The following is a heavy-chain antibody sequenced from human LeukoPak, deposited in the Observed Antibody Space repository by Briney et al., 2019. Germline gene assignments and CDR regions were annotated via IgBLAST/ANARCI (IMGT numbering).Heavy chain of an antibody. CDR1: GFTFSSYE. CDR3: ARAILRYFVSYGRWDAFDI. J-gene: IGHJ3*02. D-gene: IGHD3-9*01. CDR2: ISSSGSTI. Sequence: GGSLRLSCAASGFTFSSYEMNWVRQAPGKGLEWVSYISSSGSTIYYADSVKGRFTISRDNAKNSLYLQMNSLRAEDTAVYYCARAILRYFVSYGRWDAFDIWGQGTMVTVSS. V-gene: IGHV3-48*03.